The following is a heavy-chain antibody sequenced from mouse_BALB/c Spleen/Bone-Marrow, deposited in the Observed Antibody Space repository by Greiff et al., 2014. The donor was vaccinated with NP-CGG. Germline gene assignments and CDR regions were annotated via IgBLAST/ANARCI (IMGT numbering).Heavy chain of an antibody. CDR1: GYTFSSYW. Sequence: VQLQQSGPGLMKPGASVKISCKTSGYTFSSYWIEWVKQKPGHGLEWIGEILPGSGSTNSNEKFKGKATFTADTSSNTAYMQLSSLTSEDSAVYYCARELGLRLAYWGQGTLVTVSA. J-gene: IGHJ3*01. CDR2: ILPGSGST. V-gene: IGHV1-9*01. D-gene: IGHD3-1*01. CDR3: ARELGLRLAY.